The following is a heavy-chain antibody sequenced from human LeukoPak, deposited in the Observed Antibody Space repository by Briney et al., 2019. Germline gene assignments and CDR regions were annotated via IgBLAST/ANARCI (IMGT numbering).Heavy chain of an antibody. V-gene: IGHV1-24*01. CDR2: FDPEDGET. CDR3: ATLDPSGSYYEWFDP. J-gene: IGHJ5*02. CDR1: GYTLTELS. Sequence: ASVKVSCKVSGYTLTELSMHWVRQAPGKGLEWMGGFDPEDGETIYAQKFQGRVTMTEDTSTDTAYMELSSLRSEDTAVYYCATLDPSGSYYEWFDPWGQGTLVTASS. D-gene: IGHD1-26*01.